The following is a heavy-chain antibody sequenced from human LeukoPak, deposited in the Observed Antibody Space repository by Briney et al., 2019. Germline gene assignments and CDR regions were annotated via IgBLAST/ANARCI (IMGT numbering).Heavy chain of an antibody. V-gene: IGHV4-4*02. CDR1: GGSISSSNW. Sequence: PSETLSLTCAVSGGSISSSNWWSWVRQPPGKGLEWIGEIYHSGSTNYNPSLKSRVTISVDKSKNQFSLKLSSVTAADTAVYYCVREPHSDGSGSYWGQGTLVTVSS. CDR2: IYHSGST. J-gene: IGHJ4*02. CDR3: VREPHSDGSGSY. D-gene: IGHD3-10*01.